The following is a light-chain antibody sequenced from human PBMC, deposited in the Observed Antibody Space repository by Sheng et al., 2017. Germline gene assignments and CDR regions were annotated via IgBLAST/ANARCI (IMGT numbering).Light chain of an antibody. CDR1: QSVLYNSDNKNY. V-gene: IGKV4-1*01. J-gene: IGKJ2*01. CDR3: QQYYGSPPMYT. CDR2: WAS. Sequence: DIVMTQSPDTLAVSLGERATINCKSSQSVLYNSDNKNYLAWYQQKPGQPPKLLIYWASTRQSGVPDRFSGSGSGTDFTLTISSLQAEDVAVYYCQQYYGSPPMYTFGQGTKLEIK.